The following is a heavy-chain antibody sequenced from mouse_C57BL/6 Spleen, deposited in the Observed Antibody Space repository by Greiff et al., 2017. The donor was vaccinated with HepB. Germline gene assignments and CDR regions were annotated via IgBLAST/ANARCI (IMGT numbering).Heavy chain of an antibody. CDR3: TRSAY. CDR1: GYTFTDYE. CDR2: IDPETGGT. J-gene: IGHJ3*01. Sequence: VQGVESGAELVRPGASVTLSCKASGYTFTDYEMHWVKQTPVHGLEWIGAIDPETGGTAYNQKFKGKAILTADKSSSTAYMELRSLTSEDSAVYYCTRSAYWGQGTLVTVSA. V-gene: IGHV1-15*01.